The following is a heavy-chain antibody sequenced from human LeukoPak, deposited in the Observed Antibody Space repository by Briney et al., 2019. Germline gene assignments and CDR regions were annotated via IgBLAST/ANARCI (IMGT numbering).Heavy chain of an antibody. CDR2: ITGSGSAT. J-gene: IGHJ4*02. Sequence: GGSLRLSCAASGFTFTNYAIIWVRQAPGKGLEWVSTITGSGSATYYADSVKGRFTISRDKSKNTLDLQMNTLRAEDTAVYYCARGSSFFGHYFDYWGQGTLVTVSS. CDR1: GFTFTNYA. CDR3: ARGSSFFGHYFDY. V-gene: IGHV3-23*01. D-gene: IGHD3-10*01.